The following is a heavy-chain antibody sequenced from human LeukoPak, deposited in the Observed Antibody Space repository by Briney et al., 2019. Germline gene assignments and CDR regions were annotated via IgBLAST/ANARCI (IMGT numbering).Heavy chain of an antibody. D-gene: IGHD2-15*01. CDR3: ARDSAPYCSGGSCYSAF. Sequence: ASVKVSCKASGYTFTSYGIGWMRQAPGQGLEWMGWISAYNGNTNYAQKLQGRVTMTTDTSTSTAYMELRSLRSDDTAVYYCARDSAPYCSGGSCYSAFWGQGTLVTVSS. CDR1: GYTFTSYG. J-gene: IGHJ4*02. V-gene: IGHV1-18*01. CDR2: ISAYNGNT.